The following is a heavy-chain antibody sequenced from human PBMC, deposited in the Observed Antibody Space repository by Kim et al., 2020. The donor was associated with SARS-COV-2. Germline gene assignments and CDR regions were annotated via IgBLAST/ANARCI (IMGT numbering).Heavy chain of an antibody. Sequence: DDKRYSPSLKSRLTITKDTSKNQVVLTMTNMDPVDTATYYCAHQNGRIDYWGQGTLVTVSS. J-gene: IGHJ4*02. CDR3: AHQNGRIDY. D-gene: IGHD2-8*01. V-gene: IGHV2-5*01. CDR2: DDK.